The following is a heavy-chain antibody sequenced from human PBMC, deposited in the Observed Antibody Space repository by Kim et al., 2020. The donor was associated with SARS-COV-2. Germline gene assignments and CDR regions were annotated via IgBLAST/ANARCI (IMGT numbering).Heavy chain of an antibody. CDR2: ISWNSGSI. D-gene: IGHD2-8*01. V-gene: IGHV3-9*01. CDR1: GFTFGDYA. J-gene: IGHJ4*02. CDR3: AKDSQWQPSYYFDY. Sequence: GGSLRLSCAASGFTFGDYAMHWVRQAPGKGLEWVSGISWNSGSIGYADSVKGRFTISRDNAKNSLYLQMNSLRAEDTALYYCAKDSQWQPSYYFDYWGQGTLVTVSS.